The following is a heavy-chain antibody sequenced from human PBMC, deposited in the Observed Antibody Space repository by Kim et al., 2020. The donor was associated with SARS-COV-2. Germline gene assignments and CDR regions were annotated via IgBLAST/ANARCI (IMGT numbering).Heavy chain of an antibody. CDR1: GGSISSSSYY. Sequence: SETLSLTCTVSGGSISSSSYYWGWIRQPPGKGLEWIGSIYYSGSTYYNPSLKSRVTISVDTSKNQFSLKLSSVTAADTAVYYCARGDGSGSYYTPHWDWGQGTLVTVSS. D-gene: IGHD3-10*01. CDR3: ARGDGSGSYYTPHWD. V-gene: IGHV4-39*07. J-gene: IGHJ4*02. CDR2: IYYSGST.